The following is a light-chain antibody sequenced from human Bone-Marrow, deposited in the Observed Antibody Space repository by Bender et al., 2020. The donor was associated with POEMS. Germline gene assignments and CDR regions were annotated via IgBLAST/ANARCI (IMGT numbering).Light chain of an antibody. J-gene: IGLJ2*01. Sequence: QSALTQPASVSGSPGQSITISCTGTSSDVGSYNLVSWYQQHAGKAPKLMISEVSKRPSGISHRFSGSKSGNTASLTISGLQTEDEADYYCCSYAGSSTFIFGGGTKLTVL. CDR1: SSDVGSYNL. CDR2: EVS. V-gene: IGLV2-23*02. CDR3: CSYAGSSTFI.